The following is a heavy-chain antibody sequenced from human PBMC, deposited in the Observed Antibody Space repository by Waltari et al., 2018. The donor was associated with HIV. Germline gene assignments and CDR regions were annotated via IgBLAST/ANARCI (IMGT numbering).Heavy chain of an antibody. CDR1: GFTFSSYA. V-gene: IGHV3-30*07. Sequence: QVQLVESGGGVVQPGRSLRPSFAASGFTFSSYALHWVRQAPGKGLEWVAVISYDGNNIEYADSVKGRFTISRDNSKNTLYLQMNSLRAEDTALYYCARDPRALIIVTTFSYGVDVWGQGTAVTVSS. J-gene: IGHJ6*02. CDR2: ISYDGNNI. CDR3: ARDPRALIIVTTFSYGVDV. D-gene: IGHD3-22*01.